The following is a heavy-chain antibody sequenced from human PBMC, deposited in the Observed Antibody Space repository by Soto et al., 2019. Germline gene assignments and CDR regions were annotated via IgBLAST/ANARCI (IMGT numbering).Heavy chain of an antibody. CDR1: GGSIISSSYY. Sequence: SETLSLTCTVSGGSIISSSYYWGLIRQPPGKGLEWIGSIYYSGSTYYNPSLKSRVTISVDTSKNQFSLKLSSVTAADTAVYYCASQASPYYQCGMDVWGQGTTVTVS. V-gene: IGHV4-39*01. CDR3: ASQASPYYQCGMDV. J-gene: IGHJ6*02. CDR2: IYYSGST.